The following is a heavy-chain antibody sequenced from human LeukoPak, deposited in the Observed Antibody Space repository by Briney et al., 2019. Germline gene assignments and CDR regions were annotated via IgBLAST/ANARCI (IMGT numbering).Heavy chain of an antibody. J-gene: IGHJ4*02. Sequence: ASVKVSCKASGGTFSSYAIGWVRQAPGQGLEWMGGIIPIFGTANYAQKFQGRVTLTADESTSTAYMELSSLRSEDTAVYYCARDSPGQQLVPLDYWGQGTLVTVS. D-gene: IGHD6-13*01. CDR3: ARDSPGQQLVPLDY. V-gene: IGHV1-69*13. CDR1: GGTFSSYA. CDR2: IIPIFGTA.